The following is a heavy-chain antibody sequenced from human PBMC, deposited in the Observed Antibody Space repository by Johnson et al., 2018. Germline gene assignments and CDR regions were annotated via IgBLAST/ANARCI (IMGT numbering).Heavy chain of an antibody. J-gene: IGHJ3*02. Sequence: VQLVQSGGGLVKPGGSLRLSCAGSGFSFSSYSMNWVRQAPGKGLEWVSSISSGGTFIYYAAPVKGRFTISTDYAKNSLYLQMNILRPEDTAVYYCAKDATTLAEFLYKGDASDIWGQGTMVTVSS. CDR1: GFSFSSYS. CDR2: ISSGGTFI. D-gene: IGHD3-10*01. CDR3: AKDATTLAEFLYKGDASDI. V-gene: IGHV3-21*01.